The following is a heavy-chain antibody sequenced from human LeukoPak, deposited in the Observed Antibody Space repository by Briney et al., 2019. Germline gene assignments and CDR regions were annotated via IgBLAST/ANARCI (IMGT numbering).Heavy chain of an antibody. J-gene: IGHJ6*03. Sequence: GGSLRLSCAASGFTFSSHAMHWVRQAPGEGLEWVAVISYDGSNKYYADSVKGRFTISRDNSKNTLYVQMNSLRAEDTAVYYCARAAAYCSGGSCYGNSFYYYYMDVWGKGTTVTVSS. CDR1: GFTFSSHA. CDR2: ISYDGSNK. V-gene: IGHV3-30*04. CDR3: ARAAAYCSGGSCYGNSFYYYYMDV. D-gene: IGHD2-15*01.